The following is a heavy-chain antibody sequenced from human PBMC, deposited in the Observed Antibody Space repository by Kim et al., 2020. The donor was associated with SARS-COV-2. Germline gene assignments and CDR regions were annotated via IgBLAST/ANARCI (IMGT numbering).Heavy chain of an antibody. CDR3: ASLYDFWSGYFGSGMDV. V-gene: IGHV3-66*01. J-gene: IGHJ6*02. CDR2: IYSGGST. CDR1: GFTVSSNY. D-gene: IGHD3-3*01. Sequence: GGSLRLSCAASGFTVSSNYMSWVRQAPGKGLEWVSVIYSGGSTYYADSVKGRFTISRDNSKNTLYLQMNSLRAEDTAVYYCASLYDFWSGYFGSGMDVWGQGTTVTVSS.